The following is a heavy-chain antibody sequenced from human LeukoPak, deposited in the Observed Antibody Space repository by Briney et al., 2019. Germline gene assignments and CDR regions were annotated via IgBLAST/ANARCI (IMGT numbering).Heavy chain of an antibody. V-gene: IGHV3-11*01. CDR1: GFTFSDYY. J-gene: IGHJ4*02. CDR2: ISSSGNNI. D-gene: IGHD2-15*01. CDR3: ARERGTYCSGGSCYIDY. Sequence: KPGGSLRLSCVASGFTFSDYYMSWIRQAPGKGLEWVSYISSSGNNIYKADSVKGRFTISRDNAKNSLYLQMNSLRAEDTAVYYCARERGTYCSGGSCYIDYWGQGTLVTVSS.